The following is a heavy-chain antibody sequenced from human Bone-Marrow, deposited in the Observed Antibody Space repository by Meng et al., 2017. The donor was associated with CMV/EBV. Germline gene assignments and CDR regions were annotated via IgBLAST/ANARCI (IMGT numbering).Heavy chain of an antibody. Sequence: SETLSLTCTVSGGSISSYYWSWIRQPPGKGLEWIGYIYYSGSTNYNPSLKSRVTISVDTSKNQFSLKLSSVTAADTAVYYCARGLYDFRFDPWGQGTLVTFYS. CDR3: ARGLYDFRFDP. V-gene: IGHV4-59*01. CDR2: IYYSGST. J-gene: IGHJ5*02. D-gene: IGHD3-3*01. CDR1: GGSISSYY.